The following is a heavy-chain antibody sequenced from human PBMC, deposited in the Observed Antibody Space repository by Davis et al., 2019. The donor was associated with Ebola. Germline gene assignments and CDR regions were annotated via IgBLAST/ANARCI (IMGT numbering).Heavy chain of an antibody. CDR1: GFTFSSYS. CDR3: ARASYCSGGSCYSNEFDY. V-gene: IGHV3-48*01. D-gene: IGHD2-15*01. J-gene: IGHJ4*02. Sequence: GESLKISCAASGFTFSSYSMNWVRQAPGKGLEWVSYISSSSSTIYYTDSVKGRFAISRDNAKNSLYLQMNSLRAEDTAVYYCARASYCSGGSCYSNEFDYWGQGTLVTVSS. CDR2: ISSSSSTI.